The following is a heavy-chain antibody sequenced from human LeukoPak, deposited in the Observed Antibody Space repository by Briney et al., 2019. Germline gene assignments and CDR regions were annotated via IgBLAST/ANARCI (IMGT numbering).Heavy chain of an antibody. CDR3: ATGSGAYGGFDY. D-gene: IGHD5-12*01. CDR2: IKSKSDGGTT. V-gene: IGHV3-15*01. CDR1: GFSLINAW. J-gene: IGHJ4*02. Sequence: GGSLRLSCAASGFSLINAWMRWVRQAPGKGLEWVGRIKSKSDGGTTDYAAPVKGRFTISRDDSKNTLYLQMNSLKTEDTAVYYCATGSGAYGGFDYWGQGTLVTVSS.